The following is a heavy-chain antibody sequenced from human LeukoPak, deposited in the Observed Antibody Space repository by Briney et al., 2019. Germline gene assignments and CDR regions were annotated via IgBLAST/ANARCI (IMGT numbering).Heavy chain of an antibody. D-gene: IGHD5-24*01. CDR2: IRADAVTT. J-gene: IGHJ4*02. CDR3: VKDDGWVQYAN. Sequence: GGSLRLSCATSGFIFSHHGMTWVRQAPGKGLEWVSGIRADAVTTYYADSVKGRFIISRDNSKNTVYLQMNSLSAEDAAVYYCVKDDGWVQYANWGQGTLVTVSS. V-gene: IGHV3-23*01. CDR1: GFIFSHHG.